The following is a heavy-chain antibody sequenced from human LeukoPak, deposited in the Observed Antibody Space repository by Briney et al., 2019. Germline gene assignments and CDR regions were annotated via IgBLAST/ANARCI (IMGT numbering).Heavy chain of an antibody. CDR2: INNSGGST. CDR1: GFTFSSYW. CDR3: AEAYGSGSYYNTNWFDP. J-gene: IGHJ5*02. D-gene: IGHD3-10*01. V-gene: IGHV3-23*01. Sequence: GGSLRLSCAASGFTFSSYWMHWVRQAPGKGLEWVSSINNSGGSTYYADSVKGRFTISRDNSKNTLYLQMSSLRAEDTAPYYCAEAYGSGSYYNTNWFDPWGQGTLVTVSS.